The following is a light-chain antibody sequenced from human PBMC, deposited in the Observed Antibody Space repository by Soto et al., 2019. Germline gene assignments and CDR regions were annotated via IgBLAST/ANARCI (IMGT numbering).Light chain of an antibody. CDR1: QTVNSIY. V-gene: IGKV3-20*01. CDR2: GAS. CDR3: QQYDTSPRT. J-gene: IGKJ1*01. Sequence: EIVLTQSPGTLSLYRGERATLSCRASQTVNSIYFAWYQRKPGQAPRLLIYGASNRATGIPDRFSGSGSGTAFTLTISRLEAEDFGVYYCQQYDTSPRTFGQGTTVETK.